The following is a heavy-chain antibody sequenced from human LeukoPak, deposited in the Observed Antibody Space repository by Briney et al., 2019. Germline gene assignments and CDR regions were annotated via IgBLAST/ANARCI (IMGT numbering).Heavy chain of an antibody. V-gene: IGHV3-23*01. D-gene: IGHD4-17*01. J-gene: IGHJ5*02. CDR3: AKAAYGDYVNWFDP. CDR1: GFTFSSHA. Sequence: GGSLRLSCAASGFTFSSHAMNWVRQAPGKGLEWVSSIGGIGASTYYADSVKGRFTISRDNSKNTLYLQMNSLRAEDTALYYCAKAAYGDYVNWFDPWGQGILVTVST. CDR2: IGGIGAST.